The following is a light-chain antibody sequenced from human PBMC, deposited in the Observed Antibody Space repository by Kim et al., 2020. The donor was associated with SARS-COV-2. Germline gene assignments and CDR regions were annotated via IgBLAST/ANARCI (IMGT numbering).Light chain of an antibody. Sequence: EIVLTQSPGTLSLSPGDRATLSCRASQNIISNFLAWYQQKPGQAPRLLIYGASSRATGIPDRFRGSGSGTDFSLTISRLEPEDFAVYLCQQYGSAPTTFGPGTKVDIK. CDR3: QQYGSAPTT. CDR1: QNIISNF. V-gene: IGKV3-20*01. CDR2: GAS. J-gene: IGKJ3*01.